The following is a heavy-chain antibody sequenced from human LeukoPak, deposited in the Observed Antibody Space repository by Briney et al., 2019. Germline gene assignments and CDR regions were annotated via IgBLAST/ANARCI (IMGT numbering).Heavy chain of an antibody. V-gene: IGHV4-59*01. D-gene: IGHD5-18*01. CDR3: AGTLMSGYSYPFGF. CDR2: VYYTGST. J-gene: IGHJ4*02. Sequence: SETLSLTCTVTGGPMTEKYWNWIRQAPGKGPEWLGSVYYTGSTRVTPSLKSRLTVSMDTAQNQFSMTLTSVTPADTAAYFCAGTLMSGYSYPFGFWGQGTQVTVSS. CDR1: GGPMTEKY.